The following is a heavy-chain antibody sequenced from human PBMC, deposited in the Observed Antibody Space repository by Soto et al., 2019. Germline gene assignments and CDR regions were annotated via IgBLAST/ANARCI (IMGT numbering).Heavy chain of an antibody. V-gene: IGHV3-23*01. CDR2: ISGSGGRT. CDR3: AKGGYYSLFDI. J-gene: IGHJ3*02. D-gene: IGHD3-16*01. Sequence: EMKLLESGGGLVQPGGSLRLSCVASGFPFSSYAMSWVRQPPGTGMEWVSGISGSGGRTYDAGSVTGLFTISRDNSNNTLSLQMHIPIVEYTAVCFCAKGGYYSLFDIWGQGTMVTVSA. CDR1: GFPFSSYA.